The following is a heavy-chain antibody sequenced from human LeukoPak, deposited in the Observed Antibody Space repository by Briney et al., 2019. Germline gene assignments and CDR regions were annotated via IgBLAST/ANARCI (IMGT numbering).Heavy chain of an antibody. V-gene: IGHV4-31*03. Sequence: SETLSLTCTVSGGSISSGGYYWSWIRQHPGKGLEWIGNIYYSGSTYYNPSLKSRVTISVDTSKNQFSLKLSSVTAADTAVYYCAREKSSGWPDYWGQGTLVTVSS. J-gene: IGHJ4*02. CDR3: AREKSSGWPDY. CDR2: IYYSGST. D-gene: IGHD6-19*01. CDR1: GGSISSGGYY.